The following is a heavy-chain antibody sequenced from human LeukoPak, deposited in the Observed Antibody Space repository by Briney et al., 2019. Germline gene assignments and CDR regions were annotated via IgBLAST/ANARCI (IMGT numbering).Heavy chain of an antibody. Sequence: SETLSLTCTVSGGSISSYYWSWIRQPAGKGLEWIGRIYTSGGTNYNPSLKSRVTMSVDTSKNQFSLKLSSVTAADTAVYYCARRGIWDLQIGNWFDPWGQGILVIVSS. CDR3: ARRGIWDLQIGNWFDP. D-gene: IGHD3-16*01. J-gene: IGHJ5*02. CDR2: IYTSGGT. CDR1: GGSISSYY. V-gene: IGHV4-4*07.